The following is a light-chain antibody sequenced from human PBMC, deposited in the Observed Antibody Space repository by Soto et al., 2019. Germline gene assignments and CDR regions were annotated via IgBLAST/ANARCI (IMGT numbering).Light chain of an antibody. CDR1: QSIGSN. V-gene: IGKV3-15*01. CDR2: YTS. Sequence: EIVMTRSPAILSVSPGEGATLSCRASQSIGSNLARYQQKPGQAPRLLIYYTSTRATGFPARFSGSGSGTDFTLTISSLQPEDFATYYCQEASRIPITFGQGTRLEIK. J-gene: IGKJ5*01. CDR3: QEASRIPIT.